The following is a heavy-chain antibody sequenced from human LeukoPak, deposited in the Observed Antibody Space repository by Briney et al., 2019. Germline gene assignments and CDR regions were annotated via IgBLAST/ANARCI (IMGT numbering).Heavy chain of an antibody. CDR3: ARGRTKSGAFDI. D-gene: IGHD6-25*01. V-gene: IGHV4-61*01. CDR1: GGSVSSGSYY. J-gene: IGHJ3*02. CDR2: IYYSGST. Sequence: SETLSLTCTVSGGSVSSGSYYWSWIRQPPGKGLEWIGYIYYSGSTNYNPSLKSRVTISVDTSKNQFSLKLSSVTAADTAVYYCARGRTKSGAFDIWGQGTMATVSS.